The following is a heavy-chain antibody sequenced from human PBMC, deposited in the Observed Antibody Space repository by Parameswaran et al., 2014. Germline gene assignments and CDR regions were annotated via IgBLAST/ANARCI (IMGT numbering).Heavy chain of an antibody. Sequence: VRQAPGKGLEWIGSIYYSGSTYYNPSLKSRVTISVDTSKNQFSLKLSSVTAADTAVYYCARRRIRDFDYWGQGTLVTVSS. CDR2: IYYSGST. V-gene: IGHV4-39*01. CDR3: ARRRIRDFDY. J-gene: IGHJ4*02. D-gene: IGHD1-14*01.